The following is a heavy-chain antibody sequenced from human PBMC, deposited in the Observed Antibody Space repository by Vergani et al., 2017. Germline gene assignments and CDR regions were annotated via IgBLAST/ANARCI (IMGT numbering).Heavy chain of an antibody. D-gene: IGHD1-20*01. CDR2: IYYSGST. Sequence: QLQLQESGPGLVKPSATLSLTCSVSGASIRSSNYYWGWIRQPPGKGLEWIASIYYSGSTYYNPSLKSRVTISVDTSKNQFSLKLSSVTAADTAVYYCARDGRITGIDYWGQGTLVTVSS. J-gene: IGHJ4*02. CDR3: ARDGRITGIDY. CDR1: GASIRSSNYY. V-gene: IGHV4-39*02.